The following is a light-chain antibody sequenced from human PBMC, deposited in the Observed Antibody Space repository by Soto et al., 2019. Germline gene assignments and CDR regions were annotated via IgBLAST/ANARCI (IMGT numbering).Light chain of an antibody. CDR2: AAS. Sequence: DIKMTQSPSSLSASVGDRVTITCRASQSISSYLNWYQQKPGKAPKLLIYAASSLQSGVPSRFSGSGSGTEFTLTISSLQPDDFATYYCQQYNIYSFGQGTKVDIK. CDR3: QQYNIYS. V-gene: IGKV1-39*01. J-gene: IGKJ1*01. CDR1: QSISSY.